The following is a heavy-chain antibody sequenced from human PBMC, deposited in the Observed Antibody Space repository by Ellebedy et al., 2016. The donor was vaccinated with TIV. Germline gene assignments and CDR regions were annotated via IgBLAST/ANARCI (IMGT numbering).Heavy chain of an antibody. Sequence: AASVKVSCKASGDTLTDYYFHWVRQAPGQGLEWMAWINPNTGGTGYAQKFQDRVTVTRDTSINTVYMELSNLRSDDTAVYYCARTRWHLAFDYWGQGTLVTVSS. CDR1: GDTLTDYY. CDR2: INPNTGGT. V-gene: IGHV1-2*02. CDR3: ARTRWHLAFDY. J-gene: IGHJ4*02.